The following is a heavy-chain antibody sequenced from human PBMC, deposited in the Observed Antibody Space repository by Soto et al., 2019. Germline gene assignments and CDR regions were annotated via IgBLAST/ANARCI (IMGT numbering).Heavy chain of an antibody. CDR3: ARDRVESGYPEYFQH. J-gene: IGHJ1*01. CDR1: GYTFTSYA. V-gene: IGHV1-3*01. D-gene: IGHD3-22*01. Sequence: ASVKVSCKASGYTFTSYAMHWVRQAPGQRLEWMGWINAGNGSTYYADSVKGRFTISRDNSKNTLYLQMNSLRAEDTAVYYCARDRVESGYPEYFQHWGQGTLVTVSS. CDR2: INAGNGST.